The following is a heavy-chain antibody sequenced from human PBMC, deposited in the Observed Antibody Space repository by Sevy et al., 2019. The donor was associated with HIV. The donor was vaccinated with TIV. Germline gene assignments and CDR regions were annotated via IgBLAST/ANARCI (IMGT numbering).Heavy chain of an antibody. CDR3: AREGAGNCSSTSCSYNWFDP. CDR2: INHSGST. J-gene: IGHJ5*02. Sequence: ETLSLTCAVYGGSFSGYYWSWIRQPPGKGLEWIGEINHSGSTNYNPSLKSRVTISVDTSKNQFSLKLSSVTAADTAVYYCAREGAGNCSSTSCSYNWFDPWGQGTLVTVSS. D-gene: IGHD2-2*01. V-gene: IGHV4-34*01. CDR1: GGSFSGYY.